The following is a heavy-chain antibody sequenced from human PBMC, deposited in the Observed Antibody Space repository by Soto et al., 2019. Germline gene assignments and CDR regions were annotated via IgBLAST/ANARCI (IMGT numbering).Heavy chain of an antibody. D-gene: IGHD3-9*01. V-gene: IGHV5-51*01. Sequence: GESLKISCKGSGYSFTSYWIGWVRQIPWKGLEWMGIIYPGDSDTRYSPSFQGQVTISADKSISTAYLQWSSLKASDTAMYYCARALRYFDWSNYYGMDVWGQGTTVTVSS. CDR3: ARALRYFDWSNYYGMDV. CDR2: IYPGDSDT. CDR1: GYSFTSYW. J-gene: IGHJ6*02.